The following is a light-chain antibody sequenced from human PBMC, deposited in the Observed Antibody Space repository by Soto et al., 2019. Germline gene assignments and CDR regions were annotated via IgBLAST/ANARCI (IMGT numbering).Light chain of an antibody. CDR1: QDITNY. J-gene: IGKJ4*01. CDR3: QQLNAYPHS. V-gene: IGKV1-9*01. CDR2: GAS. Sequence: DIQMTQSPSFLSASVGDRVTITCLASQDITNYLAWYLQKPGKAPKLLISGASTLQSGVPSRFSGSGSGTEFTLTVSSLQPEDFATYYCQQLNAYPHSFGGGTKVDI.